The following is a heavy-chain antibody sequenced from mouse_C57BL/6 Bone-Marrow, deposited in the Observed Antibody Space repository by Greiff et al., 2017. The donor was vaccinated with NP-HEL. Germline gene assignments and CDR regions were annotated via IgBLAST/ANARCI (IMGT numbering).Heavy chain of an antibody. V-gene: IGHV1-59*01. Sequence: QVQLQQPGAELVRPGTSVKLSCKASGYTFTSYWMHWVKQRPGQGLEWIGVIAPSDSYTNYNQKFKGKATLTVDTSSSTAYMQLSSLTSEDSAVYYCARGDGDGDYGGWGNALTVSA. CDR3: ARGDGDGDY. CDR2: IAPSDSYT. J-gene: IGHJ2*01. CDR1: GYTFTSYW. D-gene: IGHD2-13*01.